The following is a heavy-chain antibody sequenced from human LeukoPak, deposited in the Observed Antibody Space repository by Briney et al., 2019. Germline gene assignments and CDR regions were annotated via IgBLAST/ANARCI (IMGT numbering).Heavy chain of an antibody. CDR3: ARQDRSSSFAAVWVVVVY. Sequence: PSETLSLTCTVSGDSISSDSYYWGWIRQPPGKGLEWVGSIYYSGNTYYNPSLKSRVTISVDTSKNQFSLKLNSVTAADTAVYYCARQDRSSSFAAVWVVVVYWGQGTLVTVSS. V-gene: IGHV4-39*01. CDR2: IYYSGNT. CDR1: GDSISSDSYY. J-gene: IGHJ4*02. D-gene: IGHD6-6*01.